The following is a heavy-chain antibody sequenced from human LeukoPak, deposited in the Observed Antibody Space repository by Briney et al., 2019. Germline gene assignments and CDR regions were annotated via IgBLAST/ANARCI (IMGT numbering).Heavy chain of an antibody. D-gene: IGHD5-12*01. V-gene: IGHV3-23*01. CDR1: GFTFSSYS. Sequence: PGGSLRLSCAASGFTFSSYSMNWVRQAPGKGLEWVSAISGSGGSTYYADSVKGRFTISRDNSKNTLYLQMNSLRAEDTAVYYCAKGRGYSGHAFFRWGQGTLVTVSS. J-gene: IGHJ4*02. CDR3: AKGRGYSGHAFFR. CDR2: ISGSGGST.